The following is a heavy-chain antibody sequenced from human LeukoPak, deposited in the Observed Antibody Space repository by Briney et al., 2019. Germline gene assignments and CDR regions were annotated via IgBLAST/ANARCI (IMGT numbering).Heavy chain of an antibody. CDR1: GGSISSYY. D-gene: IGHD1-26*01. Sequence: SETLSLTCTVPGGSISSYYWSWIRQPAGKGLEWIGRIYTSGSTNYNPSLKSRVTISVDKSKNQFSPKLSSVTAADTAVYYCARDRTVGATNGDYFDYWGQGTLVTVSS. CDR3: ARDRTVGATNGDYFDY. J-gene: IGHJ4*02. V-gene: IGHV4-4*07. CDR2: IYTSGST.